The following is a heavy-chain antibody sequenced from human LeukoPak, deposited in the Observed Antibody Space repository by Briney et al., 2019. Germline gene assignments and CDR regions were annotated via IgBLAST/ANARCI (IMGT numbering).Heavy chain of an antibody. V-gene: IGHV3-30-3*01. J-gene: IGHJ3*02. Sequence: GGSLRLSCAASGFTFSSYAMHWVRQAPGKGLEWVAVISYDGSNKYYADSVKGRFTISRDNSKNTLYLQMNSLRVEDTAAYYCARARDGYTGDAFDIWGQGTMVTVSS. CDR2: ISYDGSNK. D-gene: IGHD5-24*01. CDR3: ARARDGYTGDAFDI. CDR1: GFTFSSYA.